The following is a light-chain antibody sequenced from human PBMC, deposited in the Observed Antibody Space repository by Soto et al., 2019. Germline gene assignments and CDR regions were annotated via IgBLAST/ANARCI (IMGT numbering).Light chain of an antibody. CDR1: QSVSSSY. CDR2: GAS. V-gene: IGKV3-15*01. Sequence: EIVMAQSTATLSVSPGERAALSCGASQSVSSSYLARYQQKPGQAPRLLIYGASTRATAIPARYSGSGSGTEFNLTISSLQSEDFAVYYCQQYNNWPRTFGQGTKVAIK. J-gene: IGKJ1*01. CDR3: QQYNNWPRT.